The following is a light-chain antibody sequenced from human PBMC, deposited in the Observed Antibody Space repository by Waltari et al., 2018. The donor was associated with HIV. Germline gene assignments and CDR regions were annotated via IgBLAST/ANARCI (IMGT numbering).Light chain of an antibody. CDR3: CSFTGDSTWV. V-gene: IGLV2-23*02. CDR1: GGFVETYYF. Sequence: QSALTQPASVSCTPGRPCPLSCPGAGGFVETYYFASWYQQHPGKAPKLMIYEVNKRPSGVSNRFSGSKSGNTASLTISGLQAEDEAHYFCCSFTGDSTWVFGGGTKLTVL. CDR2: EVN. J-gene: IGLJ3*02.